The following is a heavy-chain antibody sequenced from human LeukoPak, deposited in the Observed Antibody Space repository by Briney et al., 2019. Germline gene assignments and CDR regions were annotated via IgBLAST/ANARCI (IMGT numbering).Heavy chain of an antibody. CDR3: ARDRGYYDSSGQENDY. CDR1: GFTFSSYS. Sequence: GGSLRLSCAASGFTFSSYSMNWVRQAPGKGLEWVSYISSSSSTIYYADSVKGRFTISRDNAKNSLYLQMNSLRAEDTAVYYCARDRGYYDSSGQENDYWGQGTLVTVSS. D-gene: IGHD3-22*01. V-gene: IGHV3-48*01. J-gene: IGHJ4*02. CDR2: ISSSSSTI.